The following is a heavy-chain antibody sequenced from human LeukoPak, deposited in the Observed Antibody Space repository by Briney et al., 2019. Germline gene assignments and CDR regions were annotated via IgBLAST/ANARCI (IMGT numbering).Heavy chain of an antibody. J-gene: IGHJ4*02. CDR3: AKGSYSSGWYESDY. D-gene: IGHD6-19*01. V-gene: IGHV3-30-3*01. Sequence: PGGSLRLSCAASGFTFRSYAMHWVRQAPGKGLEWVAVISYDGSNKYYADSVKGRFTISRDNSKNTLYLQMNSLRVEDTAVYYCAKGSYSSGWYESDYWGQGTLVTVSS. CDR1: GFTFRSYA. CDR2: ISYDGSNK.